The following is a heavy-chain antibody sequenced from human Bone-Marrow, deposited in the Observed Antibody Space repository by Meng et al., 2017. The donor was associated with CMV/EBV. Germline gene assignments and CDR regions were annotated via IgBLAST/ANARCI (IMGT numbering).Heavy chain of an antibody. Sequence: GESLKISCAASGFTFNTYGMSWVRQAPGKGLEWVSVINSSGDKTFNADSVKGRFTISRDNSKNTLYLQMNSLRAEDTAVYYCARDQVEAFDYWGQGTLVTVSS. J-gene: IGHJ4*02. CDR1: GFTFNTYG. CDR2: INSSGDKT. CDR3: ARDQVEAFDY. D-gene: IGHD2-15*01. V-gene: IGHV3-23*01.